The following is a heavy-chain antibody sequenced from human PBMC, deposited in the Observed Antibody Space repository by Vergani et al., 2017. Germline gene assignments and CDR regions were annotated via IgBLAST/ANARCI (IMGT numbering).Heavy chain of an antibody. J-gene: IGHJ5*02. V-gene: IGHV4-39*01. CDR2: IYYSGST. CDR1: GSSISSSSYY. CDR3: ASHLRGYSYYNWFDP. D-gene: IGHD5-18*01. Sequence: QLQLQESGPGLVKPSETLSLTCTVSGSSISSSSYYWGWIRQPPGKGLEWIGSIYYSGSTYYNPSLKSRVTISVDTSKNQFSLKLSSVTAADTAVYYCASHLRGYSYYNWFDPWGQGTLVTVSS.